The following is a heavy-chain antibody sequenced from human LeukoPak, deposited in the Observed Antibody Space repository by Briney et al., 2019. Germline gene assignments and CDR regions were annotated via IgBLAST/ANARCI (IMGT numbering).Heavy chain of an antibody. V-gene: IGHV3-23*01. CDR1: GFTFSSYA. CDR3: AKYRREGILSRTLLDY. J-gene: IGHJ4*02. Sequence: PGGSLRLSCAASGFTFSSYAMSWVRQAPGKGLEWVSGISGSGGNTYYADSVKGRLTISRDNSKNTLYLQMNSLRAEDTAVYYCAKYRREGILSRTLLDYWGQGTLVTVSS. CDR2: ISGSGGNT. D-gene: IGHD2/OR15-2a*01.